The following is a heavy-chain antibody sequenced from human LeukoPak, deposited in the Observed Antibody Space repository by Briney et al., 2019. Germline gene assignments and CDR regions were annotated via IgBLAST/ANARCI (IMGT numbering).Heavy chain of an antibody. D-gene: IGHD1-26*01. CDR3: ASDYFLDY. J-gene: IGHJ4*02. V-gene: IGHV4-31*03. CDR1: AGSISSGGYY. Sequence: SQTLSLTCTVSAGSISSGGYYWSWVRQHPGKGLEWIGHIYNSGSTSYSPPLKSRVTISIDTSKNQFFLRLSSVTAADTAVYYCASDYFLDYWGQGTLVTVSS. CDR2: IYNSGST.